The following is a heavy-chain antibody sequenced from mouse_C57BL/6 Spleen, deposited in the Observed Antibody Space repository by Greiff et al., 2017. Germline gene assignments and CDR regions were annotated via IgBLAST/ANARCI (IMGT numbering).Heavy chain of an antibody. Sequence: VMLVESGPGLVQPSQSLSITCTVSGFSLTSYGVHWVRQSPGKGLEWLGVIWRGGSTDYNAAFMSRLSITKDNSKSQVFFKMNSLQAEDTAIYYCAKTSNMIKDFDVWGTGTTVTVSS. CDR3: AKTSNMIKDFDV. V-gene: IGHV2-5*01. CDR2: IWRGGST. CDR1: GFSLTSYG. J-gene: IGHJ1*03. D-gene: IGHD2-4*01.